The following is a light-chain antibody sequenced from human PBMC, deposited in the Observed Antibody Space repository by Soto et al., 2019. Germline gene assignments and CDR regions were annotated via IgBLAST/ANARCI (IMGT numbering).Light chain of an antibody. CDR1: QSVSSN. J-gene: IGKJ5*01. V-gene: IGKV3-15*01. CDR3: QQANSFPFT. Sequence: IVVTQSPATLSVSPGERATLSCRASQSVSSNLAWYQQKPGRAPRLLIYAASTRATGVPARFSGSGSGTEFTLTISSLQSEDFATYYCQQANSFPFTFGQGTRLEIK. CDR2: AAS.